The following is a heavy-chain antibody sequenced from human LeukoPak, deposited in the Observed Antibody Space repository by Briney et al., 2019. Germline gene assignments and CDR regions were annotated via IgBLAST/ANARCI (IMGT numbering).Heavy chain of an antibody. CDR2: ISGSGGST. J-gene: IGHJ4*02. V-gene: IGHV3-23*01. CDR1: GFTFSSYA. D-gene: IGHD1-26*01. CDR3: AKVYSGSYSGGFDY. Sequence: GGSLRLSCAASGFTFSSYAMSWVRQAPGKGLEWVSAISGSGGSTWYADSVKGRFTISRDNSKNTVYVQMNSLRAEDTAVYYCAKVYSGSYSGGFDYWGQGTLVTVSS.